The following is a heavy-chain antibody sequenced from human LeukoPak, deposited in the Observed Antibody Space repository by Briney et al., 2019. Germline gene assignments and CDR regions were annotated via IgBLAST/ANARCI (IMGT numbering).Heavy chain of an antibody. Sequence: QPGRSLRLSCVASGFTFNSYAMHWVRQAPGKGLEYVAVISYDGSDRYYADSVKGRFTISRDNSKNTLYVQMNSLRAEDTAIYYCASQWPGQVDPYYYGMDLWGKGTTVIVSS. CDR1: GFTFNSYA. CDR3: ASQWPGQVDPYYYGMDL. J-gene: IGHJ6*04. CDR2: ISYDGSDR. V-gene: IGHV3-30*04. D-gene: IGHD6-19*01.